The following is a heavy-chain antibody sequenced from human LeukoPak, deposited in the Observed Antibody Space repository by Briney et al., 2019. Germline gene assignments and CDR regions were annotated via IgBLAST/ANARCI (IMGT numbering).Heavy chain of an antibody. J-gene: IGHJ1*01. Sequence: PGGSLRLSCAASGFTFSTYWMHWVRQAPGKGLVWVSRIKSDGSTNYADSVKGRFTISRDNAKNTLSLQMNSLRPEDTGVYYCARAPSESGGYYPEYFRHSGQGTLVTVSS. CDR2: IKSDGST. V-gene: IGHV3-74*01. CDR1: GFTFSTYW. CDR3: ARAPSESGGYYPEYFRH. D-gene: IGHD3-22*01.